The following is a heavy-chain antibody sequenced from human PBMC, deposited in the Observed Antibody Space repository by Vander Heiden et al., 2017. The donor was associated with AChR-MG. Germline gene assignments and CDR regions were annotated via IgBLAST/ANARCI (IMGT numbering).Heavy chain of an antibody. CDR2: ISWNSGSI. CDR1: GFTFAAYD. V-gene: IGHV3-9*01. Sequence: EVQLVESGGGLLPPGRSLRLSCAASGFTFAAYDMHWVRQAPGKGLEWVSGISWNSGSIGYADSVKGRFTISRDNAKNSLYLQMNSLRAEDTALYYCAKEAEVGTVIAHWFDPWGQGTLVTVSS. CDR3: AKEAEVGTVIAHWFDP. J-gene: IGHJ5*02. D-gene: IGHD4-4*01.